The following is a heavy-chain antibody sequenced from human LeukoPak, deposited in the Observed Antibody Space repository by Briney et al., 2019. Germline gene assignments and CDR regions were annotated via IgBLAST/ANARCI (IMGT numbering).Heavy chain of an antibody. CDR3: AKLPHGYCSSTSCYNYYYYMDV. J-gene: IGHJ6*03. V-gene: IGHV5-51*01. CDR1: GYSFTSYW. D-gene: IGHD2-2*03. Sequence: GESLKISCQGFGYSFTSYWIGWVRQMPGKGLEWMGIIYPGDSDTRYSPSFQGQVTISADKSISTAYLQWSSLKASDTAMYYCAKLPHGYCSSTSCYNYYYYMDVWGKGTTVTVSS. CDR2: IYPGDSDT.